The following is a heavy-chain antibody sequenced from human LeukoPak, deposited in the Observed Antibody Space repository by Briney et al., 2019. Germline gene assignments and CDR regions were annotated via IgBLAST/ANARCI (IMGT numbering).Heavy chain of an antibody. Sequence: SGESLKISCKGSGYSFSSYWIGWVRQMPGKGLEWMGIIYPGDSDTRHSPSFQGQVTISADKSISTAYLQWSSLKASDTAMYYCARAECSGGSCHLDYWGQGTLVTVSS. J-gene: IGHJ4*02. CDR2: IYPGDSDT. CDR3: ARAECSGGSCHLDY. CDR1: GYSFSSYW. V-gene: IGHV5-51*01. D-gene: IGHD2-15*01.